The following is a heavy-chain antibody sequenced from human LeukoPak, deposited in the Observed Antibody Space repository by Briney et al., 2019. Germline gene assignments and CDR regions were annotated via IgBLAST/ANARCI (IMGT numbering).Heavy chain of an antibody. CDR2: INQDGSEK. V-gene: IGHV3-7*01. CDR1: GFTLSSYA. J-gene: IGHJ6*03. Sequence: GGSLRLSCAASGFTLSSYAMSWVRQAPGKGLEWVANINQDGSEKYYVDSVKGRFTISRDNAKNSLYLQMNSLRAEDTAVYYCARVQGGYSYGYDYYYMDVWGKGTTVTVSS. CDR3: ARVQGGYSYGYDYYYMDV. D-gene: IGHD5-18*01.